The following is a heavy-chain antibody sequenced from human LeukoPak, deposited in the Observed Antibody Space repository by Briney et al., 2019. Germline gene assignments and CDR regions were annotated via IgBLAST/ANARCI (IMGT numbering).Heavy chain of an antibody. CDR1: GGSISSSSYY. J-gene: IGHJ4*02. CDR3: ARTPKDPKYFDY. Sequence: SETLSLTCTVSGGSISSSSYYWGWIRQPPGKGLEWIGSIYYSGSTYYNPSLKSRVTISVDTSKNQFSLKLSSVTAADTAVYYCARTPKDPKYFDYWGQGTLVTVSS. CDR2: IYYSGST. V-gene: IGHV4-39*01.